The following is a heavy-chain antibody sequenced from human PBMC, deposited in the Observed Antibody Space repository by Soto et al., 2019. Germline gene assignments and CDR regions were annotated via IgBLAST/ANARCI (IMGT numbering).Heavy chain of an antibody. J-gene: IGHJ4*02. Sequence: QVQLVESGGGVVQPGRSLRLSCAASGFIFSDYAMHWVRQPPRKGLEWVAVVSSDGRNTWYADSVRGRFTISRDNSRNTVSLQMDSLTAEDSAVFYCARVSFDRHSYTHFDLWGQGTQVTVSS. D-gene: IGHD3-16*02. V-gene: IGHV3-30-3*01. CDR2: VSSDGRNT. CDR3: ARVSFDRHSYTHFDL. CDR1: GFIFSDYA.